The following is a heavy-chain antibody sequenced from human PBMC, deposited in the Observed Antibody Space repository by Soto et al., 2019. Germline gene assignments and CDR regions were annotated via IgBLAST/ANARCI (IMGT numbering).Heavy chain of an antibody. CDR1: WGSIINLNG. CDR2: IYHSGST. D-gene: IGHD6-13*01. V-gene: IGHV4-4*02. Sequence: VAWGSIINLNGCRMIHKTPGKGLDWIGEIYHSGSTNYNPSLKSRVTISVDKSKNQFSLKLTSVTAADTAVYYCARRPAAGTGSTGFDPWGQGSLVPGSS. CDR3: ARRPAAGTGSTGFDP. J-gene: IGHJ5*02.